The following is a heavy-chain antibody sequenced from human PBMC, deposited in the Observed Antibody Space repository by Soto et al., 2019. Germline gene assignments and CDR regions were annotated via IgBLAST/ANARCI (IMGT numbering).Heavy chain of an antibody. CDR1: GGSFSGYY. CDR2: INHSGST. Sequence: ASETLSLTCAVYGGSFSGYYWSWIRQPPGKGLEWIGEINHSGSTNYNPSLKSRVTISVDTSKDQFSLKLSSVTAADTAVYYCARSVLGRRYFYYDSRTSSYFDYWGQGTLVTVSS. V-gene: IGHV4-34*01. D-gene: IGHD3-22*01. CDR3: ARSVLGRRYFYYDSRTSSYFDY. J-gene: IGHJ4*02.